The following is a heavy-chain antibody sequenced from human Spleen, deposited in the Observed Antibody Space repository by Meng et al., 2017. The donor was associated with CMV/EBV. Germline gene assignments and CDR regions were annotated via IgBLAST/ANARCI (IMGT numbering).Heavy chain of an antibody. CDR1: GFSLSTSGMC. CDR2: IDWDDDK. V-gene: IGHV2-70*20. D-gene: IGHD7-27*01. Sequence: SGPALVKPTQTLTLTCTFSGFSLSTSGMCVSWVRQPPGKALEWLALIDWDDDKYYSTSLKTRLTISKDTSKNQVVLTMTNMDPVDTATYYCARTRTGGLGLRYYYHGMDVWGQGTTVTVSS. CDR3: ARTRTGGLGLRYYYHGMDV. J-gene: IGHJ6*02.